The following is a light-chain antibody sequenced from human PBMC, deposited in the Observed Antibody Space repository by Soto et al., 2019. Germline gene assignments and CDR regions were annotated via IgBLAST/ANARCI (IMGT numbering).Light chain of an antibody. CDR1: QTISSW. V-gene: IGKV1-5*01. J-gene: IGKJ3*01. CDR3: QQYNNWPF. CDR2: DAS. Sequence: DIQMTQSPSTLPASVGGRVTITCRASQTISSWLAWYQQKPGKAPDLLIYDASRLAGGVPSRFSGSGSGTEFTLTISSLQSEDFAVYYCQQYNNWPFFGPGTKVDIK.